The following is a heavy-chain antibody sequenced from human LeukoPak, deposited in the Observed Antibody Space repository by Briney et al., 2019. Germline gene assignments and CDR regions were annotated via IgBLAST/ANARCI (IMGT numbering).Heavy chain of an antibody. CDR1: GFSFTKAW. D-gene: IGHD3-16*01. J-gene: IGHJ4*02. CDR2: LNSRTDGETT. CDR3: TTMFNVVMGDLFDY. V-gene: IGHV3-15*01. Sequence: PGGSLRLCCVVSGFSFTKAWVSWGRQAPGKGLEWVGRLNSRTDGETTDYAAPVKGRFSISRDDSKTTVFLQMNSLKIEDTAVYYCTTMFNVVMGDLFDYWGQGTLVTVSS.